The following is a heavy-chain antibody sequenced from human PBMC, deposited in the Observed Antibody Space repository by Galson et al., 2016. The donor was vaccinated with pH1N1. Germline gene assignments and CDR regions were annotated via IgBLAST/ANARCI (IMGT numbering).Heavy chain of an antibody. CDR1: GFNFSNHW. V-gene: IGHV3-7*03. CDR2: VNDEGIEE. Sequence: SLRLSCAGSGFNFSNHWMAWVRQAPGKGLEWVAHVNDEGIEEDYIDSVTGRFIITRDNAKKSVFLQMYCLRGDDTAVYYCARVQVSAFFSMDHWGQGALVTVSS. D-gene: IGHD2-8*01. J-gene: IGHJ4*02. CDR3: ARVQVSAFFSMDH.